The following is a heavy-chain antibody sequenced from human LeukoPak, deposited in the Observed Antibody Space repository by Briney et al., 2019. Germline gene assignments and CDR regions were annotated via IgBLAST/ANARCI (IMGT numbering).Heavy chain of an antibody. Sequence: SQTLSLTCTVSGGSISSGGYYWSWIRQPPGKGLEWIGYIYHSGSTYYNPSLKSRVTISVDRSKNQFSLKLSSVTAADTAVYYCATHHEYSSSSDYWGQGTLVTVSS. CDR1: GGSISSGGYY. J-gene: IGHJ4*02. CDR3: ATHHEYSSSSDY. V-gene: IGHV4-30-2*01. CDR2: IYHSGST. D-gene: IGHD6-6*01.